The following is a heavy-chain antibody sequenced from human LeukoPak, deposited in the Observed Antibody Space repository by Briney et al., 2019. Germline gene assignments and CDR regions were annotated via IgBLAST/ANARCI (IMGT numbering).Heavy chain of an antibody. Sequence: GGSLRLSCAASGFTFSSYSINWVRQAPGKGLEWVSYIRSDTSTKYYADSVKGRFTISRDNAKNSVYLQMNSLRAEDTAVYYCTRDSGYEFDYWGQGTLVTASS. D-gene: IGHD5-12*01. CDR3: TRDSGYEFDY. CDR2: IRSDTSTK. CDR1: GFTFSSYS. J-gene: IGHJ4*02. V-gene: IGHV3-48*04.